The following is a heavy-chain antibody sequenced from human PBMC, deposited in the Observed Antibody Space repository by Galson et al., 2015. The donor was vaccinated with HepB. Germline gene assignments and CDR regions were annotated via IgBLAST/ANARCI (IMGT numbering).Heavy chain of an antibody. D-gene: IGHD4-17*01. CDR1: GFTSSSYP. CDR2: ISGSGATT. Sequence: SLRLSCAASGFTSSSYPMTWVRQAPGKGLEWVSGISGSGATTYYADSVKGRFTISRDNSKNTLNLQMNSLRAEDTAVYYCAKLDGPTVTSYWGQGTLVTVSS. CDR3: AKLDGPTVTSY. V-gene: IGHV3-23*01. J-gene: IGHJ4*02.